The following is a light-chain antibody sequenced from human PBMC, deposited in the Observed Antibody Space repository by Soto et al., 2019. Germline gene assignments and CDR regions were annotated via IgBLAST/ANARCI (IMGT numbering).Light chain of an antibody. J-gene: IGKJ1*01. V-gene: IGKV1-9*01. CDR1: QGISDY. Sequence: DTQLTQSPSFLSASIGDRVTITCRASQGISDYLAWYQQKPGKAPNLLIYAASTLQSGVPSRFSGSGSGTEFTLTISSLQPEDFATYYCQQLNSYPRTFGQGTKVEIK. CDR2: AAS. CDR3: QQLNSYPRT.